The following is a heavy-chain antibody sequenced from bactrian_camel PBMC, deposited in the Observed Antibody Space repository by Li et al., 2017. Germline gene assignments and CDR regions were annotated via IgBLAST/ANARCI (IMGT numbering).Heavy chain of an antibody. D-gene: IGHD1*01. J-gene: IGHJ4*01. CDR1: GYTGSYC. V-gene: IGHV3S55*01. Sequence: QVQLVESGGGSVQAGGSLRLSCAASGYTGSYCMGWYRQAPGKEREGVARMSPGGSWTYYADSVKGRFTVSQDNGKGTLYLQMNSLKPEDTALYYCAAVKAKTVGYDCYLDAREYNTWGQGTQVTVS. CDR3: AAVKAKTVGYDCYLDAREYNT. CDR2: MSPGGSWT.